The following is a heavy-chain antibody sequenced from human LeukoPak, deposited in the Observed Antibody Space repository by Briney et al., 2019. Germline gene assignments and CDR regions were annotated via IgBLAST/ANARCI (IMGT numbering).Heavy chain of an antibody. CDR3: AKGGSYYYGSGSFGWFDP. D-gene: IGHD3-10*01. CDR1: GFTFDDYA. J-gene: IGHJ5*02. CDR2: ISGNSGSI. V-gene: IGHV3-9*01. Sequence: AGGSLRLSCAASGFTFDDYAMHWVRQAPGKGLEWVSGISGNSGSIGYSDSVKGRFTISRGNAKNSLYLQMNSLRAEDTALYYCAKGGSYYYGSGSFGWFDPWGQGTLVTVSS.